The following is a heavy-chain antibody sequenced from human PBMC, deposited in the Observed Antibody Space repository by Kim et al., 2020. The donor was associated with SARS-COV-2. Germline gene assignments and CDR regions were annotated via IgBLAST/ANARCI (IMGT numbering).Heavy chain of an antibody. D-gene: IGHD3-10*01. Sequence: GGSLRLSCAASGLSFDDSAMNWVRQAPGKGLEWVAVISYDGRNKEYADSVKGRFSISRENSKSTLSLQMNSLRVEDTAVYYCARGNYYESVSLSDYYNGMDVWGQGTTVTVSS. CDR3: ARGNYYESVSLSDYYNGMDV. V-gene: IGHV3-30-3*01. CDR2: ISYDGRNK. CDR1: GLSFDDSA. J-gene: IGHJ6*02.